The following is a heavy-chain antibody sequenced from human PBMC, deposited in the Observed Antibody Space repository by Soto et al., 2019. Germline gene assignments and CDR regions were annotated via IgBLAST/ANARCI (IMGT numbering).Heavy chain of an antibody. J-gene: IGHJ4*02. CDR2: IYYSGST. D-gene: IGHD3-22*01. CDR1: CGYISNSSYY. CDR3: ARHGMDYYDSSGYYYSRSYFDY. V-gene: IGHV4-39*01. Sequence: SVSNRVVCGYISNSSYYWGWNHKPPGKGLEWIGSIYYSGSTYYNPSLKSRVTISVDTSKNQFSLKLSSVTAADTAVYYCARHGMDYYDSSGYYYSRSYFDYWGQGTLVTVSS.